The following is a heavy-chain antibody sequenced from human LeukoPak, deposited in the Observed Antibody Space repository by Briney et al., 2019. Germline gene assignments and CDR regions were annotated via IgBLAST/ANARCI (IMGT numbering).Heavy chain of an antibody. J-gene: IGHJ4*02. Sequence: GRSLRLSCAASGFTFSSYGMHWVRQAPGKGLEWVAVISYDGSNKYYADSVKGRFTISRDNSKNTLYLQMNSLRAEDTAVYYCAKGPTYYVSSGSGEYFDYWGQGTLVTVSS. CDR3: AKGPTYYVSSGSGEYFDY. CDR1: GFTFSSYG. CDR2: ISYDGSNK. D-gene: IGHD3-22*01. V-gene: IGHV3-30*18.